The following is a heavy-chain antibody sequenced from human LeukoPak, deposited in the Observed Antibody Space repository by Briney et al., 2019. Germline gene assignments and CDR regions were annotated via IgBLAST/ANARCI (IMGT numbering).Heavy chain of an antibody. CDR3: ARDLIEGRRTNWFDP. V-gene: IGHV1-46*01. CDR2: INPSGGST. J-gene: IGHJ5*02. CDR1: GYTFTSYY. Sequence: ASVKVSCKASGYTFTSYYMHWVRQAPGQGLEWMGIINPSGGSTSYAQKFQGRVTMTRDTSTSTVYMELSSLRSEDTAVYYCARDLIEGRRTNWFDPWGQGTLVTVSS.